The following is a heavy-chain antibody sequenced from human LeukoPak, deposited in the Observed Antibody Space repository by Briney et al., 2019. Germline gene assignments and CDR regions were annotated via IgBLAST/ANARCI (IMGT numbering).Heavy chain of an antibody. D-gene: IGHD3-22*01. CDR2: ISSSSSYI. J-gene: IGHJ4*02. CDR1: GFSFSSYS. V-gene: IGHV3-21*01. CDR3: ARGYTAYDSSGI. Sequence: GGALRLSCAASGFSFSSYSMNWVRQAPGKGLEWVSSISSSSSYIYYADSVKGRFTISRDNAKNSRYLQMNSLRAEDMAVYYCARGYTAYDSSGIWGQGTLVTVSS.